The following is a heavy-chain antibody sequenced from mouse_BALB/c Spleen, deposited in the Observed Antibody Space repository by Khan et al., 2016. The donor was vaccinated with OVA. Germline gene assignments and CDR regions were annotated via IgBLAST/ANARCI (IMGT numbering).Heavy chain of an antibody. CDR1: GFTFSSNT. J-gene: IGHJ4*01. CDR2: ITNGGGNT. Sequence: DVQLVESGGGLVQPGGSLKLSCAASGFTFSSNTMSWVRQTPEKRLEGVAYITNGGGNTYYPDTVKGRFNISRDNAKNTLYLQMSSLKSEDTAMYYCARIPTFITTALDYWGQGTSVTVSS. CDR3: ARIPTFITTALDY. D-gene: IGHD1-2*01. V-gene: IGHV5-12-2*01.